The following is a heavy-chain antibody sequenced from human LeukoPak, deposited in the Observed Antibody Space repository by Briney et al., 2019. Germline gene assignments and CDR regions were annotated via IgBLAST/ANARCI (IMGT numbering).Heavy chain of an antibody. CDR2: ISGSGGST. D-gene: IGHD3-3*01. CDR1: GFTFSSYA. Sequence: SGGSLRLSCAASGFTFSSYAMSWVRQAPGKGLEWVSAISGSGGSTYYADSVKGRFTISRDNSKNTLYLQMNSLRAEDTAVYHCAKETYYDFWSGPKAPLDYWGQGTLATVSS. CDR3: AKETYYDFWSGPKAPLDY. J-gene: IGHJ4*02. V-gene: IGHV3-23*01.